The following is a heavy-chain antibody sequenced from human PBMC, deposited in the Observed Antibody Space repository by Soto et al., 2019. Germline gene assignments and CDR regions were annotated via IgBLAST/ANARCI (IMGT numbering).Heavy chain of an antibody. CDR2: ISGSGGST. V-gene: IGHV3-23*01. D-gene: IGHD3-3*01. J-gene: IGHJ3*02. Sequence: GGSLRLSCAASGFTFSSYAMSWVRQAPGKGLEWVSAISGSGGSTYYADSVKGRFTISRDNSKNTLYLQMNSLRAEDTAVYYCAKDRARDDFWSRDAFDIWGQGTMVTVSS. CDR3: AKDRARDDFWSRDAFDI. CDR1: GFTFSSYA.